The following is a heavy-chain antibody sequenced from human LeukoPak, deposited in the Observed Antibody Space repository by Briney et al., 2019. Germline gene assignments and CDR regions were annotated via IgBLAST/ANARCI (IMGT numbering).Heavy chain of an antibody. V-gene: IGHV4-34*01. CDR2: IYHSGST. CDR1: GGSFSGYY. CDR3: ARVMDYTMITFGGVIPIYYMDV. D-gene: IGHD3-16*02. Sequence: SETLSLTCAVYGGSFSGYYWSWIRQPPGKGLEWIGEIYHSGSTNYNPSLKSRVTISVDKSKNQFSLKLSSVTAADTAVYYCARVMDYTMITFGGVIPIYYMDVWGKGTTVTISS. J-gene: IGHJ6*03.